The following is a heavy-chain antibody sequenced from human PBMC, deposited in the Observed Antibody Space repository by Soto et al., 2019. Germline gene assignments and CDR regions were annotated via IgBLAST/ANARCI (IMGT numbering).Heavy chain of an antibody. V-gene: IGHV3-13*04. D-gene: IGHD6-19*01. CDR2: IGTAGDT. Sequence: EVQLVESGGGLVQPGGSLRLSCAASGFTFSSYDMHWVRQATGKGLEWVSAIGTAGDTYYPGSVKGRFTISRENAKNSMYLQMNSLRAGDTAVYYCAREIAVAGLDGMDVWGQGTTVTVSS. CDR3: AREIAVAGLDGMDV. J-gene: IGHJ6*02. CDR1: GFTFSSYD.